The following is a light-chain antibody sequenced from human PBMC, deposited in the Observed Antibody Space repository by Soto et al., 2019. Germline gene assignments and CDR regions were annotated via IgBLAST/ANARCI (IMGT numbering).Light chain of an antibody. Sequence: DIAMTQSPLSLAVTPGEPASISCRSSQSLLHTDGYDYLDWFLQKPGQSPQLLIYVSAYRASGVPDRFSGSGSGTDFTLRISKVEAEDVGVYYCMQSLQTPRTFGQGTKVEI. V-gene: IGKV2-28*01. J-gene: IGKJ1*01. CDR1: QSLLHTDGYDY. CDR2: VSA. CDR3: MQSLQTPRT.